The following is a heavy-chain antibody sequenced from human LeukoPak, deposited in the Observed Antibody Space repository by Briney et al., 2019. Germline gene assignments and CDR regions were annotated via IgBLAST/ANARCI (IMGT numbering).Heavy chain of an antibody. Sequence: GESLKISCKGSGDSFTSYWIGWVRQMPGKGLEWMGIIYPGDSDTRYSPSFQGQVTISADKSISTAYLQWSSLKASDTAMYYCARHVYSSSWYVSNWFDPWGQGTLVTVSS. CDR1: GDSFTSYW. CDR3: ARHVYSSSWYVSNWFDP. D-gene: IGHD6-13*01. J-gene: IGHJ5*02. CDR2: IYPGDSDT. V-gene: IGHV5-51*01.